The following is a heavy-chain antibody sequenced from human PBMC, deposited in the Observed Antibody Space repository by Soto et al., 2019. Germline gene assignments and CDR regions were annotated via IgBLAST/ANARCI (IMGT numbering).Heavy chain of an antibody. Sequence: GGSLRLSCAASGFTFSSYWMHWVRQAPGKGLVWVSRIYSDVSSTSYADSVKGRFTISRDNAKNTLYLEMNSLRAEDTAVYFCVRLFGSQYYCHHGMDVWGQGTTVTVSS. CDR2: IYSDVSST. V-gene: IGHV3-74*01. CDR1: GFTFSSYW. J-gene: IGHJ6*02. CDR3: VRLFGSQYYCHHGMDV. D-gene: IGHD2-21*01.